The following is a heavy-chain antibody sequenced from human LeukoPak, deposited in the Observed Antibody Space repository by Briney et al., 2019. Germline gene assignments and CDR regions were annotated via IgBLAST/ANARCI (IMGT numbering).Heavy chain of an antibody. Sequence: GGSLRLSCAASGLTFSTCGMHWVRQAPGKGLEWVSHISSRSSTIYYADSVKGRFTISRDNAKNSLYLQMNSLRAEDTAVYYCARILADGDYALDYWGQGTLVTVSS. D-gene: IGHD4-17*01. CDR2: ISSRSSTI. V-gene: IGHV3-48*04. CDR1: GLTFSTCG. CDR3: ARILADGDYALDY. J-gene: IGHJ4*02.